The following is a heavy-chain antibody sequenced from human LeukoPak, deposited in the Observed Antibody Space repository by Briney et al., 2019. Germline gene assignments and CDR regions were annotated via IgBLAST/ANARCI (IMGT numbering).Heavy chain of an antibody. J-gene: IGHJ4*02. CDR3: ARDTDYYDSSGYRQPYYFDY. Sequence: SETLSLTCTVSGGSIISYYWSWIRQPPGKGLEWIGYIYYSGSTNYNPSLKSRVTISVDTSKNQFSLKLSSVTAADTAVYYCARDTDYYDSSGYRQPYYFDYWGQGTLVTVSS. V-gene: IGHV4-59*01. CDR2: IYYSGST. D-gene: IGHD3-22*01. CDR1: GGSIISYY.